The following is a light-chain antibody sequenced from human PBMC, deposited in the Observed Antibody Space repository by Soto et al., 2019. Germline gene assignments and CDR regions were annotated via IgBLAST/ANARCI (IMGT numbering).Light chain of an antibody. CDR2: GAS. J-gene: IGKJ5*01. CDR3: QHYNNWPSIT. CDR1: QSVSSK. V-gene: IGKV3-15*01. Sequence: EIVMTQSPATLSVSPGERATLSCRASQSVSSKLAWYQQKPGQAPRLLIYGASTRATGIPARFSGSGSGTGFTLTISSLQSEDSAVYYCQHYNNWPSITFGQGTRLEIK.